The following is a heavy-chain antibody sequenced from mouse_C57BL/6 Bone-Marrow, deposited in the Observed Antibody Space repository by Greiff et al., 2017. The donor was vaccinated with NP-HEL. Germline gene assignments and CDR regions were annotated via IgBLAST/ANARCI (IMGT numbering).Heavy chain of an antibody. J-gene: IGHJ1*03. CDR2: IDPSDSYT. V-gene: IGHV1-59*01. CDR1: GYTFTSYW. CDR3: ATIYYDYPYWYFDV. Sequence: VKLQQPGAELVRPGTSVKLSCKASGYTFTSYWMHWVKQRPGQGLEWIGVIDPSDSYTNYNQKFKGKATLTVDTSSSTAYMQLSSLTSEDSAVYYCATIYYDYPYWYFDVWGTGTTVTVSS. D-gene: IGHD2-4*01.